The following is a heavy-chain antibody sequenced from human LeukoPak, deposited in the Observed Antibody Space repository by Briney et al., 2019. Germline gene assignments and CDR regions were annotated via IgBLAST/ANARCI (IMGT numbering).Heavy chain of an antibody. CDR1: GGSINTYY. CDR3: ARDRNGDGATYFSY. CDR2: IYSGGST. Sequence: SETLSLTCTVSGGSINTYYWSWVRQPAGKGLEWIGRIYSGGSTHYNPSLNSRVTMSVDSSKNQFSLKLSSETAADTAVYYCARDRNGDGATYFSYWGQGTLVTVSS. V-gene: IGHV4-4*07. D-gene: IGHD4/OR15-4a*01. J-gene: IGHJ4*02.